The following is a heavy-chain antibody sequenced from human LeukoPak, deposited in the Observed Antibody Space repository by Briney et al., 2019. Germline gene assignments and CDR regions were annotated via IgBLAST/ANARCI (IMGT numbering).Heavy chain of an antibody. CDR3: ARDVIAAAGYCYYGMDV. CDR1: GGSISSSSYY. Sequence: KPSETLSLTCTVSGGSISSSSYYWGWLRQPPGKGLEWIGSIYYSGSTNYNPSLKSRVTISVDTSKNQFSLKLSSVTAADTAVYYCARDVIAAAGYCYYGMDVWGQGTTVTVSS. V-gene: IGHV4-39*07. J-gene: IGHJ6*02. CDR2: IYYSGST. D-gene: IGHD6-13*01.